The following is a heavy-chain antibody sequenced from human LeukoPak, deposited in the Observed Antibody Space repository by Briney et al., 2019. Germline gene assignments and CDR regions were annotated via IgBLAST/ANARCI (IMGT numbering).Heavy chain of an antibody. Sequence: AGGSLRPSCAASGFTFSSYWMHWVRQAPGKGLVWVSRINSDGSSTSYADSVKGRFTISRDNAKNTLYLQMNSLRAEDTAVYYCARDPNDYGDYDDRSETDYWGQGTLVTVSS. CDR3: ARDPNDYGDYDDRSETDY. CDR1: GFTFSSYW. V-gene: IGHV3-74*01. J-gene: IGHJ4*02. D-gene: IGHD4-17*01. CDR2: INSDGSST.